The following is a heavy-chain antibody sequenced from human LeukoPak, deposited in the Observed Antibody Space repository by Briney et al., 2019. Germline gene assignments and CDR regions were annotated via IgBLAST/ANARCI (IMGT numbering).Heavy chain of an antibody. Sequence: SETLSLTCTVSGGSISSGGYYWSWIRQHPGKGLEWIGYIYYSGSTYYNPSLKSRVTISVDTSKSQFSLKLSSVTAADTAVYYCARAGKYCSSTSCPPFDYMDVWGKGTTVTVSS. J-gene: IGHJ6*03. CDR3: ARAGKYCSSTSCPPFDYMDV. CDR2: IYYSGST. CDR1: GGSISSGGYY. D-gene: IGHD2-2*01. V-gene: IGHV4-31*03.